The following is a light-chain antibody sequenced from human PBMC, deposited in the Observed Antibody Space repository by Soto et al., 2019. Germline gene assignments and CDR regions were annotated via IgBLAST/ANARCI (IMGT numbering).Light chain of an antibody. J-gene: IGKJ1*01. CDR1: QGISSY. V-gene: IGKV1-8*01. Sequence: AIRMTQSPSSFSASTGDRVTITCRASQGISSYLAWYQQKPGKAPKLLIYAASTLQSGVPSRFSGSGSGTDFTLTIRCLHSEDFANYYCQQYYSHPRTFGHATKVDIK. CDR3: QQYYSHPRT. CDR2: AAS.